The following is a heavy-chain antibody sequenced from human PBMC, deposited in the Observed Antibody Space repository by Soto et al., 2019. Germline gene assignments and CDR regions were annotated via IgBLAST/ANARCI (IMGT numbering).Heavy chain of an antibody. Sequence: QVQLQESGPGLVKPSQTLSLTCTVSGGSISSGGYYWSWIRQHPGKGLEWIGYIYYSGSTYYNPSLNSRVTISVDTSKNQFSLKLSSVTAADTAVYYCARDFTDSSGPTLGMGVWGQGTTVTVSS. CDR2: IYYSGST. CDR1: GGSISSGGYY. J-gene: IGHJ6*02. V-gene: IGHV4-31*03. D-gene: IGHD6-19*01. CDR3: ARDFTDSSGPTLGMGV.